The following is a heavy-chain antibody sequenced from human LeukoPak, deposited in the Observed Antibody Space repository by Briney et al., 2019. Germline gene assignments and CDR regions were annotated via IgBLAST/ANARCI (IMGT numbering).Heavy chain of an antibody. CDR2: IYYSGST. D-gene: IGHD3-9*01. CDR1: GGSISSGGYY. J-gene: IGHJ4*02. V-gene: IGHV4-31*03. Sequence: SKTLSLTCTVSGGSISSGGYYWSWIRQHPGKGLEWIGYIYYSGSTYYNPSLKSRVTISVDTSKNQFSLKLSSVTAADTAVYYCARCRRDVLRYFDWLCNFDYWGQGTLVTVSS. CDR3: ARCRRDVLRYFDWLCNFDY.